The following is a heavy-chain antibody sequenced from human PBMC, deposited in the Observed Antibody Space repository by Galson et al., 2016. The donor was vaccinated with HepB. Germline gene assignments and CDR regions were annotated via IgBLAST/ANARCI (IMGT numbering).Heavy chain of an antibody. CDR1: GGSMTGHY. Sequence: SETLSLTCTVSGGSMTGHYWGWIRQPPGKGLEWIGYIYYSGSTNYSPSLQSRITMSVDTSKNQLSLEVRSVTAADTALYFCARSPNYFTLYSLDVWGQGTAVTVSS. D-gene: IGHD2/OR15-2a*01. J-gene: IGHJ6*02. V-gene: IGHV4-59*08. CDR3: ARSPNYFTLYSLDV. CDR2: IYYSGST.